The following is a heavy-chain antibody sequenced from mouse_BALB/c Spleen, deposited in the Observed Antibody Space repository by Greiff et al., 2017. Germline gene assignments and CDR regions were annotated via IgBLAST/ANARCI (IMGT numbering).Heavy chain of an antibody. J-gene: IGHJ2*01. CDR1: GFTFTDYY. D-gene: IGHD5-5*01. V-gene: IGHV7-3*02. Sequence: EVMLVESGGGLVQPGGSLRLSCATSGFTFTDYYMSWVRQPPGKALEWLGFIRNKANGYTTEYSASVKGRFTISRDNSQSILYLQMNTLRAEDSATYYCARSLYLYDFDYWGQGTTLTVSS. CDR2: IRNKANGYTT. CDR3: ARSLYLYDFDY.